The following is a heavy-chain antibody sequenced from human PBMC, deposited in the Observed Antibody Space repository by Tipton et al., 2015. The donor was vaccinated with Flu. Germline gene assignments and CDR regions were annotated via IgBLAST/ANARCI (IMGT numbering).Heavy chain of an antibody. CDR3: ARRDFSNYVSDPKNWFDR. V-gene: IGHV4-59*08. J-gene: IGHJ5*02. Sequence: LRLSCTVSDDSITTYFWGWIRQPPGKGLEWIATIHRSGSTKYNPSLKSRVTISVDTSKNQFSLEMRSVTAADTAVYYCARRDFSNYVSDPKNWFDRWGQGILVTVSS. D-gene: IGHD4-11*01. CDR1: DDSITTYF. CDR2: IHRSGST.